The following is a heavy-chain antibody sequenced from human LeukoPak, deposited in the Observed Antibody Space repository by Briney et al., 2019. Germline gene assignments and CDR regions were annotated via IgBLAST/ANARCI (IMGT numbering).Heavy chain of an antibody. Sequence: PGGSLRLSCAASGFTLSTYAMSWVRQTPGKGLEWVSYISSSGSTIYYADSVKGRFTISRDNAKNSLYLQMNSLRAEDTAVYYCARDDYVWGSYRPYYFDYWGQGTLVTVSS. D-gene: IGHD3-16*02. CDR3: ARDDYVWGSYRPYYFDY. V-gene: IGHV3-48*03. CDR1: GFTLSTYA. CDR2: ISSSGSTI. J-gene: IGHJ4*02.